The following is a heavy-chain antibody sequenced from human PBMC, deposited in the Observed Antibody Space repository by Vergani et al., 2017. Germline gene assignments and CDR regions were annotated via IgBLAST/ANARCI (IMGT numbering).Heavy chain of an antibody. V-gene: IGHV3-9*01. D-gene: IGHD3-22*01. CDR2: ISWNSGSI. J-gene: IGHJ6*02. CDR1: GFTFYDYA. Sequence: VQLVESGGGLVQPGRSLRLSCAASGFTFYDYAMHWVRQAPGKGLEWVSGISWNSGSIGYADSVKGRFTISRDNAKNSLSLQMNRLRAEDTAVYYCARDGYPDSSGYYYLSYYYDGMDVWGQGTTVTVSS. CDR3: ARDGYPDSSGYYYLSYYYDGMDV.